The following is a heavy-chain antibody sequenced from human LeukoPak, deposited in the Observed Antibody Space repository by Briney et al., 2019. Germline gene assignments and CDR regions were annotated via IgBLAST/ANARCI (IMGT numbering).Heavy chain of an antibody. D-gene: IGHD4-11*01. Sequence: PGGSLRLSCAASGFTFSSYSMNWVRQAPGKGLEWVSSISSSSSYIYYADSVKGRFTISRDNSKNTLYLQMNSLRAEDTAVYYCAKDYSNYCDYWGQGTLVTVSS. CDR1: GFTFSSYS. J-gene: IGHJ4*02. CDR3: AKDYSNYCDY. V-gene: IGHV3-21*01. CDR2: ISSSSSYI.